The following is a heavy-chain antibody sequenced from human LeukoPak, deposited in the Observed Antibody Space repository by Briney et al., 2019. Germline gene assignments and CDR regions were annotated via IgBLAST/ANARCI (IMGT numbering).Heavy chain of an antibody. Sequence: SETLSLTCAVSGGSISSGGYSWSWIRQPPGKGLEWIGYIYHSGSTYYNPSLKSRVTISVDRSKNQFSLKLSSVTAADTAVYYCTRGARDLKDGMEVWGQGTTVTVSS. V-gene: IGHV4-30-2*01. D-gene: IGHD2-21*01. CDR2: IYHSGST. CDR1: GGSISSGGYS. CDR3: TRGARDLKDGMEV. J-gene: IGHJ6*02.